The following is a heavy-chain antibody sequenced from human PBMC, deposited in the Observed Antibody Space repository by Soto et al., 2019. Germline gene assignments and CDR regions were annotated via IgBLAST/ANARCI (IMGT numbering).Heavy chain of an antibody. J-gene: IGHJ6*03. CDR3: ARDPYGDYLPMDV. Sequence: PSGTMSLTCTVSGGSISSGGYXWSWIRQHPGKGLEWIGYIYYSGSTYYNPSLKSRVTISVDTSKNQFSLKLSSVTAADTAVYYCARDPYGDYLPMDVWGKGTTVTVSS. V-gene: IGHV4-31*03. CDR1: GGSISSGGYX. D-gene: IGHD4-17*01. CDR2: IYYSGST.